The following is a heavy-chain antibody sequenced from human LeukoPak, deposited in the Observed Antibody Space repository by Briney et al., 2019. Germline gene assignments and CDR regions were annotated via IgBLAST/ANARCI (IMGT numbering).Heavy chain of an antibody. D-gene: IGHD2-15*01. CDR2: INLNSGGT. CDR1: GYTLTELS. J-gene: IGHJ4*02. V-gene: IGHV1-2*02. CDR3: ARDAGYCTGGSCWYFDH. Sequence: ASVKVSCKVSGYTLTELSMHWVRQAPGQGLEWMGWINLNSGGTNFAQRFQGRVTMTRDTSISTAYMDLSRLISDDTAVYYCARDAGYCTGGSCWYFDHWGQGTLVTVSS.